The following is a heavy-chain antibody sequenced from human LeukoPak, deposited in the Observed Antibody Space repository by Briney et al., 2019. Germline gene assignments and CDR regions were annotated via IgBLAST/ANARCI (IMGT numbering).Heavy chain of an antibody. CDR3: ARDLHLMNSGWYYFDY. V-gene: IGHV3-7*01. J-gene: IGHJ4*02. CDR1: GFTFSR. D-gene: IGHD6-19*01. Sequence: GGSLRLSCAAAGFTFSRMSWVRQAKGKGLECVAKIKEDGSEKHYVDSVKGRFTISRDNAKNSLYLQMNSLRAEDTAVYYCARDLHLMNSGWYYFDYWGQGTLVTVSS. CDR2: IKEDGSEK.